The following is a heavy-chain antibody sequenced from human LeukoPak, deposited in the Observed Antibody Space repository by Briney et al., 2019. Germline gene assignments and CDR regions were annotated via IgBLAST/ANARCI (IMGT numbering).Heavy chain of an antibody. CDR1: GFPFSSYA. J-gene: IGHJ5*02. CDR2: ISASGGST. CDR3: AKGSFGELLNNWFDP. Sequence: GGSLRLSCAASGFPFSSYAMSWVRQAPGKGLEWVSLISASGGSTYYADSVMGRFTISRNSRNTLYLQMNSLRAEDTAVYYCAKGSFGELLNNWFDPWGQGTLVTVSS. D-gene: IGHD3-10*01. V-gene: IGHV3-23*01.